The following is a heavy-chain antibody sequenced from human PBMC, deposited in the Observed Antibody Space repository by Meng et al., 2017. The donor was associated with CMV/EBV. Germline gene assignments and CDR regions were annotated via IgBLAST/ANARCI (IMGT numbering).Heavy chain of an antibody. CDR1: GFTFSSYG. J-gene: IGHJ6*02. D-gene: IGHD2-2*01. Sequence: GGSLRLFCAASGFTFSSYGMHWVRQAPGKGLEWVAVIWYDGSNKYYADSVKGRFTISRDNSKNTLYLQMNSLRAEDTAVYYCAKDSREYQPYYYGMDVWGQGTTVTVSS. CDR3: AKDSREYQPYYYGMDV. CDR2: IWYDGSNK. V-gene: IGHV3-33*06.